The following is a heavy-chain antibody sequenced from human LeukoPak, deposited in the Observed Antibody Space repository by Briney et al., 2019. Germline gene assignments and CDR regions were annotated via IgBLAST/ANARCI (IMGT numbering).Heavy chain of an antibody. CDR1: GFTVSSNY. Sequence: GGSLRLSCAASGFTVSSNYMSWVRQAPGKGLEWVSVIYSGGSTYYADSAKGRFTISRDNSKNTLYLQMNSLRAEDTAVYYCARTVRSYLDYWGQGTLVTVSS. J-gene: IGHJ4*02. V-gene: IGHV3-53*01. D-gene: IGHD4-11*01. CDR3: ARTVRSYLDY. CDR2: IYSGGST.